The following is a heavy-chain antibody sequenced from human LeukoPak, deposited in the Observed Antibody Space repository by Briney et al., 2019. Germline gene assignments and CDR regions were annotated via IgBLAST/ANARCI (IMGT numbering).Heavy chain of an antibody. Sequence: GASVKVSCKASGGTFSSYAISWVRQAPGQGLEWMGGIIPIFGSANYAQKFQGRVTITADGSTSTAYMELSSLRSEDTAVYYCARGPPRSYNFDYWGQGTLVTVSS. J-gene: IGHJ4*02. D-gene: IGHD5-24*01. V-gene: IGHV1-69*13. CDR2: IIPIFGSA. CDR1: GGTFSSYA. CDR3: ARGPPRSYNFDY.